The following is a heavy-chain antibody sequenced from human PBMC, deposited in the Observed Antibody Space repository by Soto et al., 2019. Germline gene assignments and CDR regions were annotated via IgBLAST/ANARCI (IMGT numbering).Heavy chain of an antibody. CDR3: ARSHYCSSTSCASYYYYGMDV. J-gene: IGHJ6*02. CDR1: GYTFTSYY. Sequence: ASVKVSCKASGYTFTSYYMHWVRQAPGQGLEWMGIINPSGGSTSYAQKFQGRVTMTRDTSTSTVYMELSSLRSEDTAVYYCARSHYCSSTSCASYYYYGMDVWGQGTTVTVSS. V-gene: IGHV1-46*01. CDR2: INPSGGST. D-gene: IGHD2-2*01.